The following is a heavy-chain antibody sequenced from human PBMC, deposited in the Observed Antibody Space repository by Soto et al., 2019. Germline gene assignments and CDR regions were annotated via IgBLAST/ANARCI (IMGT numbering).Heavy chain of an antibody. CDR3: AKYMGDYYYYGMDV. J-gene: IGHJ6*02. V-gene: IGHV3-23*01. D-gene: IGHD3-16*01. CDR1: GFTFSSYA. CDR2: ISGSGGST. Sequence: GGSLRLSCVASGFTFSSYAISWVRQAPGKGLEWVSAISGSGGSTYYADSVKGRFTISRDNSKNTLYLQMNSLRAEDTAVYYCAKYMGDYYYYGMDVWGQGTTVTVSS.